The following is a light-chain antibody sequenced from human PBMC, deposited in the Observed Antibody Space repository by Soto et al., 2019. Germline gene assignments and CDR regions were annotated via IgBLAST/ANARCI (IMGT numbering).Light chain of an antibody. V-gene: IGKV3-20*01. J-gene: IGKJ4*01. CDR1: QSVSSNY. CDR3: QQYGSSPLT. Sequence: EIVLTQSPATLSSFPGDRVTLSCRASQSVSSNYLAWYQQRPGQTPRLLIYDASSRATGIPDRFSGSGSGTDFALIISRLEPEDFAVYYCQQYGSSPLTFGGGTKVDIK. CDR2: DAS.